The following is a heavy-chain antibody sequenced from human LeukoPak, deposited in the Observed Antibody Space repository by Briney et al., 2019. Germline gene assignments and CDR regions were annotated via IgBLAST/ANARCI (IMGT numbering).Heavy chain of an antibody. V-gene: IGHV4-34*01. CDR2: INHSGST. D-gene: IGHD1-20*01. Sequence: SETLSLTCAVYGGSFSGYYWSWIRQPPGKGLEWIGEINHSGSTNYNPSLKSRVTISVDTSKNQFSLKLSSVTAADTAVYYCARDRNWSPNWFDPWGQGTLVTVSS. J-gene: IGHJ5*02. CDR3: ARDRNWSPNWFDP. CDR1: GGSFSGYY.